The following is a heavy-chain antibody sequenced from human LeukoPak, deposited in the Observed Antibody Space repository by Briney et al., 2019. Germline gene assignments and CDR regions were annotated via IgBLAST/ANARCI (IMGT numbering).Heavy chain of an antibody. V-gene: IGHV3-23*01. D-gene: IGHD3-22*01. CDR2: ITSSGNT. J-gene: IGHJ5*01. CDR1: GFTFSNYA. Sequence: GGSLRLSCAGSGFTFSNYAMTWVRQAPGKGLEWASSITSSGNTYYADSVKGRFTISRDNSKNTLYLRMSSLRVEDTAVYYCAKAGPPTYYYDTSGYYSDSWGQGTLVTVSS. CDR3: AKAGPPTYYYDTSGYYSDS.